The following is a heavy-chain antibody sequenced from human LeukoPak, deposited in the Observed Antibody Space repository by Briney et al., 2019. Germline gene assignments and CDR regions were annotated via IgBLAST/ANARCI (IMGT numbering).Heavy chain of an antibody. CDR2: INTNTENP. J-gene: IGHJ3*02. CDR3: ARDYGPDAFDI. Sequence: ASVKVSCKASGYTFTSYAMNWVRQPPGQGLEWMGWINTNTENPTYAQGFTGRFVFSLDTSVSTAYLQISSLKAEDTAVYYCARDYGPDAFDIWGQGTLVTVSS. V-gene: IGHV7-4-1*02. CDR1: GYTFTSYA. D-gene: IGHD4-17*01.